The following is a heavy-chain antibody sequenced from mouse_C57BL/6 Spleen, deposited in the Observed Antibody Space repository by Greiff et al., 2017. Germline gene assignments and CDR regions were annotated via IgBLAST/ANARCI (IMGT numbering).Heavy chain of an antibody. CDR1: GYTFTSYW. CDR3: SRGEYSNWDWYAY. J-gene: IGHJ3*01. CDR2: IDPNSGGT. D-gene: IGHD2-5*01. Sequence: VPLHQPGAELVKPGASVKLSCKASGYTFTSYWMHWVKQRPGRGLAWIGRIDPNSGGTKYTEKFKSKATLTVDKPSSTAYMQLSSLTSEDSAVYYCSRGEYSNWDWYAYWGQGTLVTVSA. V-gene: IGHV1-72*01.